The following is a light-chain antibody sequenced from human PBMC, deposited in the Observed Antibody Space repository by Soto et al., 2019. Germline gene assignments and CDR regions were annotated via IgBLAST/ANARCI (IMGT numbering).Light chain of an antibody. CDR2: ADS. CDR3: QQRYNWPIT. J-gene: IGKJ5*01. CDR1: QSVSGY. Sequence: IGLKQSPATLSLSQGETATLSCRASQSVSGYIGWYQQKPGQAPRLLIYADSNRATGIPARFSGSGSGTDFTLTISSLEPEDFSVYYCQQRYNWPITFGQGTRLEI. V-gene: IGKV3-11*01.